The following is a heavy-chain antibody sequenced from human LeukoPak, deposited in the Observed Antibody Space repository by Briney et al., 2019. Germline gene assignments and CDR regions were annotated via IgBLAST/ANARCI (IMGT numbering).Heavy chain of an antibody. CDR1: GGSISSGSYY. D-gene: IGHD6-13*01. CDR2: IYTSGST. CDR3: ARALWGEQQLVGRFDP. Sequence: RPSQTLSLTCTVSGGSISSGSYYWSWIRPPAGKGLEWIGRIYTSGSTNYNPSLKSRVTISVDTSKNQFSLKLSSVTAADTAVYYCARALWGEQQLVGRFDPWGQGTLVTVSS. V-gene: IGHV4-61*02. J-gene: IGHJ5*02.